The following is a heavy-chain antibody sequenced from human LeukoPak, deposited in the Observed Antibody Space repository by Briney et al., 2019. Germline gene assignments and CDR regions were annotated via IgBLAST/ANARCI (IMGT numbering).Heavy chain of an antibody. Sequence: ASVKVSCKASGYTFTGYYMHWVRQAPGQGLEWMGWINPNSGGTNYAQKFQGRVTMTRDTSISTAYMELGRLRSDDTAVYYCAREWSDILTGYGLDYWGQGTLVTVSS. CDR3: AREWSDILTGYGLDY. D-gene: IGHD3-9*01. J-gene: IGHJ4*02. CDR1: GYTFTGYY. CDR2: INPNSGGT. V-gene: IGHV1-2*02.